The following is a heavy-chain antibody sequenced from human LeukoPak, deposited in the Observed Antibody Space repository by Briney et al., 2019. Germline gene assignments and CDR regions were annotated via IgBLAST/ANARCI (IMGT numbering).Heavy chain of an antibody. J-gene: IGHJ6*03. CDR2: IYYSGST. V-gene: IGHV4-59*01. CDR3: ARDLMGYYYYMDV. CDR1: GGSIGSYY. D-gene: IGHD1-26*01. Sequence: PSETLSLTCTVSGGSIGSYYWSWIRQPPGKGLEWIGYIYYSGSTNYNPSLKSRVTISVDTSKNQFSLKLSSVTAADTAVYYCARDLMGYYYYMDVWGKGTTVTVSS.